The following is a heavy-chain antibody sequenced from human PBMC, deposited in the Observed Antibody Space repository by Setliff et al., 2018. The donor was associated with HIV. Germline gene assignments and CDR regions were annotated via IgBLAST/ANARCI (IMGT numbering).Heavy chain of an antibody. CDR2: ISAYNGNT. V-gene: IGHV1-18*01. CDR1: GYTFINFG. D-gene: IGHD1-20*01. J-gene: IGHJ4*02. Sequence: ASVKVSCKASGYTFINFGISWVRQAPGPGLEWMGWISAYNGNTNYAQKFQGRVTMTTDTSTSTAYLEMRSLRSDDTAVYFRAGDVDNAWTHPPDYWGQGTLVTVSS. CDR3: AGDVDNAWTHPPDY.